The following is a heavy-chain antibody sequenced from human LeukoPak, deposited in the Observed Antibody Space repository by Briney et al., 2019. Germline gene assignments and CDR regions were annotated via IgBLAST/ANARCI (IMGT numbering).Heavy chain of an antibody. D-gene: IGHD3-10*01. J-gene: IGHJ5*02. Sequence: EASVKVSCKASGYTFTSYAMHWVRQAPGQRLEWMRWINAGNGNTKYSQKFQGRVTITRDTSASTAYMELSSLRSEDTAVYYCAREPLWFGTQGVWFDPWGQGTLVTVSS. CDR3: AREPLWFGTQGVWFDP. V-gene: IGHV1-3*01. CDR2: INAGNGNT. CDR1: GYTFTSYA.